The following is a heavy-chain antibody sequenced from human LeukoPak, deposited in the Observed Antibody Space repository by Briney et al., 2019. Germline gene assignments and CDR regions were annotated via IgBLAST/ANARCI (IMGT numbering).Heavy chain of an antibody. Sequence: GGSLRLSCAASGFSFSTYAMHWVRQAPGKGLEWVAVISFDGRNEYYADSVKGRFTISRDISKNTLYLQMNSLRDEDTAVYYCASSGSYRFDYWGQGTLVTVSS. CDR3: ASSGSYRFDY. J-gene: IGHJ4*02. D-gene: IGHD1-26*01. CDR2: ISFDGRNE. V-gene: IGHV3-30-3*01. CDR1: GFSFSTYA.